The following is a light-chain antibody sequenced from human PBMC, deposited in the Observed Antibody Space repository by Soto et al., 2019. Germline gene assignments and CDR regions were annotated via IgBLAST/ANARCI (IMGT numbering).Light chain of an antibody. CDR3: QEYSNWPLLS. Sequence: EVVLTQSPATLSVSPGAGATLSCRASQSVGSNLAWYQQKPGQTPRVLIYGASTRAIGIPARFSGSGFGTEFTLTISRLQSEDFVVYYCQEYSNWPLLSLGGGTKVDTK. CDR2: GAS. V-gene: IGKV3-15*01. J-gene: IGKJ4*01. CDR1: QSVGSN.